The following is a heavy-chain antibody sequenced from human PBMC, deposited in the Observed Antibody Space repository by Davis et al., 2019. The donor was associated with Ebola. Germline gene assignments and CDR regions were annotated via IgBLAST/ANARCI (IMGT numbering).Heavy chain of an antibody. CDR3: AKGHPLYGDWHDP. CDR1: GFTFSTSA. J-gene: IGHJ5*02. D-gene: IGHD4-17*01. V-gene: IGHV3-23*01. CDR2: ISDNGVST. Sequence: GGSLRLSCATSGFTFSTSAMSWVRQASGKGLEWVSSISDNGVSTYYADSVRDRFTISRDNSKNTLYLQLDSLRAEDTALYYCAKGHPLYGDWHDPWGQGTLVTVSS.